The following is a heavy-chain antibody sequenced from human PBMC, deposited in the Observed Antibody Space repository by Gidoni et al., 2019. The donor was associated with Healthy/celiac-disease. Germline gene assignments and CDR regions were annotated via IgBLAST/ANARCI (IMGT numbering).Heavy chain of an antibody. Sequence: EVQLVESGGGLVQPGGSLRLPCAASGFTFSSYWMHWVRQAPGKGLVWVSRINSDGSSTSYADSVKGRFTISRDNAKNTLYLQMNSLRAEDTAVYYCARSPPYSSSPTPYYMDVWGKGTTVTVSS. CDR3: ARSPPYSSSPTPYYMDV. J-gene: IGHJ6*03. D-gene: IGHD6-6*01. CDR2: INSDGSST. V-gene: IGHV3-74*01. CDR1: GFTFSSYW.